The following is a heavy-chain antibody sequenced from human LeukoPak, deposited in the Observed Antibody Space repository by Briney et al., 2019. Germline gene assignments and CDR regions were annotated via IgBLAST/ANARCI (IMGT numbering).Heavy chain of an antibody. CDR2: IYYSGST. J-gene: IGHJ6*02. D-gene: IGHD3-22*01. V-gene: IGHV4-39*01. Sequence: SETLSLTCTVSGGSISSSSYYWGWIRQPPGKGLEWIGSIYYSGSTYYNPSLKSRVTISVDTSKNQFSLKLSSVTAADTAVYYCARVERYYYDSSGSPAHYYYYGMDVWGQGTTVTVSS. CDR1: GGSISSSSYY. CDR3: ARVERYYYDSSGSPAHYYYYGMDV.